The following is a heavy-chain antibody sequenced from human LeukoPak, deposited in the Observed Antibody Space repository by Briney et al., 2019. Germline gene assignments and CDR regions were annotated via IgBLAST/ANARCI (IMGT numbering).Heavy chain of an antibody. CDR1: GFTLSSYN. CDR2: ISSSSSYI. V-gene: IGHV3-21*01. J-gene: IGHJ4*02. Sequence: GGSLRLSCAASGFTLSSYNMNWVRQAPGKGLEWVSFISSSSSYIQYADSMKGRFTISRDNAKNSLYLQMNSLGAEDTAVYYCARGRVYNGYDPFDYWGQGTLVTVSS. CDR3: ARGRVYNGYDPFDY. D-gene: IGHD5-12*01.